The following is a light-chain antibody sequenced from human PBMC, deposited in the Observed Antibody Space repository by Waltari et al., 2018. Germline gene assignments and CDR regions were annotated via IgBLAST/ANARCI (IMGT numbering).Light chain of an antibody. CDR3: SSYTTSSAPGV. J-gene: IGLJ1*01. CDR2: DVT. CDR1: SSDVGGYDY. V-gene: IGLV2-14*03. Sequence: QSALTQPPSASGSPGQSVAISCTGTSSDVGGYDYVSWYQQHPGKAPKLMIYDVTKRPSGISNRFSASKSGNTASLTIAGLQAEDEADYYCSSYTTSSAPGVFGTGTRVTVL.